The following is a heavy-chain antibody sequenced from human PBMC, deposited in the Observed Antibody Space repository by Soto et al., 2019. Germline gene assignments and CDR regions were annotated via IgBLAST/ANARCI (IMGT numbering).Heavy chain of an antibody. CDR2: IHHGGST. Sequence: PWDTLSLTCAVSGDSIISTNWCHWVRQSPDKGWEWVGEIHHGGSTYYNPSLKSRVTTSVDTSNHQFSLKLSSVTAADAAVYSCANGGVASGFWSAYFMRGMDVWGQGTTVTDSS. D-gene: IGHD3-3*01. V-gene: IGHV4-4*02. CDR3: ANGGVASGFWSAYFMRGMDV. J-gene: IGHJ6*02. CDR1: GDSIISTNW.